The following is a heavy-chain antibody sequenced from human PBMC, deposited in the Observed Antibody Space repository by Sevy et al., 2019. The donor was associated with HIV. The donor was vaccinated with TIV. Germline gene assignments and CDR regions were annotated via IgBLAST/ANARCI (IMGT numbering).Heavy chain of an antibody. D-gene: IGHD3-22*01. CDR2: ISAYNDNT. V-gene: IGHV1-18*04. Sequence: ASVKVSCKASGYTFTSYGISWVRQAPGQGLEWMGWISAYNDNTNYAQKLQGRVTVTTDTLTNTAYMELRSLRSDDTAVYYCARDYDDNSGPGVFDNWGQGTLVTVSS. CDR1: GYTFTSYG. CDR3: ARDYDDNSGPGVFDN. J-gene: IGHJ4*02.